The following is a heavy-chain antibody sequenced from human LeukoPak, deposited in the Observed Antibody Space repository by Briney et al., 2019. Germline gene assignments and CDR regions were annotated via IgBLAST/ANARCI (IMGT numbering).Heavy chain of an antibody. V-gene: IGHV3-33*06. CDR2: IWDDGSNK. CDR3: AKERGGQDWDFDL. J-gene: IGHJ2*01. Sequence: AESLRLSCAPPASNLHDNYKDRVPTAPSTGLQSVPVIWDDGSNKYYAESVKGRFTISRDISKNMLYLQMNSLRVEDTAVYYCAKERGGQDWDFDLWGRGTLVTVSS. CDR1: ASNLHDNY. D-gene: IGHD3-10*01.